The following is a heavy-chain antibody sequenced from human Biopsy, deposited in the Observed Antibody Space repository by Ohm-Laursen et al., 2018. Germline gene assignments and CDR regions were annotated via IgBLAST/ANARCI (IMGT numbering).Heavy chain of an antibody. CDR1: GHTFVTYH. Sequence: ASVKVSCKASGHTFVTYHIHWVRQAPGQGLEWMGVISPSGATTSFSQKFQGRITMTRDTSTGTVYMDLNSLGSEDTAVYYCARAGVGSDGTDSYYYGMDVWGPGTTVTVSS. V-gene: IGHV1-46*01. CDR2: ISPSGATT. CDR3: ARAGVGSDGTDSYYYGMDV. D-gene: IGHD5-24*01. J-gene: IGHJ6*02.